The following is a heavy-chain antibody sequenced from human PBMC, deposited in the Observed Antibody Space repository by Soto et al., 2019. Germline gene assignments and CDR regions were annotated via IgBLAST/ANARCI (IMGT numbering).Heavy chain of an antibody. V-gene: IGHV3-13*01. D-gene: IGHD5-12*01. J-gene: IGHJ6*02. Sequence: GGSLRLSCAASGFTFSSYDMHWVRQATGKGLEWVSAIGTAGDTYYPGSVKGRFTISRENAKNSLYLQMNSLRAEDTAVYYCARGVSGYDFSYYYGMDVWGQGTTVTVSS. CDR1: GFTFSSYD. CDR2: IGTAGDT. CDR3: ARGVSGYDFSYYYGMDV.